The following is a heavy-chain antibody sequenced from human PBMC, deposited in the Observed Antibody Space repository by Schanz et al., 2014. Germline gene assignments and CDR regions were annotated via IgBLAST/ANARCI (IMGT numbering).Heavy chain of an antibody. CDR1: GYTLKDHA. V-gene: IGHV1-46*02. Sequence: QVQLVQSGAEVKKPGASVKVSCQASGYTLKDHAMHWVRQAPGQSLEWMGIINPSGGSTSYAQKCQGRVTMTRDTSTSTVYMELSSLRSEDTAVYYCARDGEAAAGCDYWGQGTLVTVSS. CDR3: ARDGEAAAGCDY. J-gene: IGHJ4*02. D-gene: IGHD6-13*01. CDR2: INPSGGST.